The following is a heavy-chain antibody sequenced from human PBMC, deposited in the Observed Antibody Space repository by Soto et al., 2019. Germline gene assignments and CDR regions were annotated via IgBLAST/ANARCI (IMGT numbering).Heavy chain of an antibody. CDR2: INHAGTT. CDR1: GESLRPYY. Sequence: QVQLQQWGAGLLKPSETLSLTCALSGESLRPYYWSWIRQSPGKGLQWIGEINHAGTTNYSPSLGSRVTISLDTSANQFSLKLRSVTAADTAVYFCARWGYHHRSGHTVYYFDSWGRGTQVAVSS. J-gene: IGHJ4*02. D-gene: IGHD3-22*01. V-gene: IGHV4-34*01. CDR3: ARWGYHHRSGHTVYYFDS.